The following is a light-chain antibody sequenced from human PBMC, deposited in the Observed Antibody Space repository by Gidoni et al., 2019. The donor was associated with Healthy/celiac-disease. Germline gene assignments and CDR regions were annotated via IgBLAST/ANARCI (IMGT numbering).Light chain of an antibody. CDR3: RQYGSSLRA. CDR1: QSDRSRY. J-gene: IGKJ1*01. CDR2: GPS. V-gene: IGKV3-20*01. Sequence: ENVWTQSQGTLSLSPGVRATLSCRSSQSDRSRYLAWYQQQPGQAPSLLIYGPSSRATGIPDRFSGSWSGTDFSLTISSREPEDFSVYYCRQYGSSLRAFGQGTKVEIK.